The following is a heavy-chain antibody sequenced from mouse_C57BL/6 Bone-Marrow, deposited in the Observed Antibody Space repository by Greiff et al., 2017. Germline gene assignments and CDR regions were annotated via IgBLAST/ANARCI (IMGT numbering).Heavy chain of an antibody. D-gene: IGHD2-5*01. CDR1: GYAFSSYW. CDR3: ARDYSNYPYYYAMDY. V-gene: IGHV1-80*01. CDR2: LYPGDGDT. J-gene: IGHJ4*01. Sequence: QVHVKQSGAELVKPGASVKISCKASGYAFSSYWMNWVKQRPGKGLEWIGQLYPGDGDTNYNGKFKGKATLTADKSSSTAYMQLSSLTSEDSAVYFCARDYSNYPYYYAMDYWGQGTSVTVSS.